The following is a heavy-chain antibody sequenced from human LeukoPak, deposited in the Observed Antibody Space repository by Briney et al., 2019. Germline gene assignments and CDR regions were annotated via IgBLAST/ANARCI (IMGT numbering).Heavy chain of an antibody. CDR1: GFTFSSYS. D-gene: IGHD6-6*01. CDR2: ISSSSSTI. CDR3: ARDHPIAARDY. Sequence: PGGSLRLSCAASGFTFSSYSMNWVRQAPGKGLEWVSYISSSSSTIYYADSVKGRFTISRDNAKNSLYLQMNSLRAEDTAVYYCARDHPIAARDYWGQGALVTVSS. V-gene: IGHV3-48*01. J-gene: IGHJ4*02.